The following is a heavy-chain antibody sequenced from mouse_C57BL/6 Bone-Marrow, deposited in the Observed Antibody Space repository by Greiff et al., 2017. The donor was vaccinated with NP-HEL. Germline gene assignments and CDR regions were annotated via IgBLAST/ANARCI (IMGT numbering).Heavy chain of an antibody. D-gene: IGHD1-1*01. Sequence: QVQLQQPGAELVKPGASVKLSCKASGYTFTSYWMQWVKQRPGQGLEWLGEIDPSDSYPNSNQKFKGKATLTVDTSSSTAYMQLSSLTSEDSAVYYCARHYGSSWFAYWGQGTLVTVSA. CDR1: GYTFTSYW. V-gene: IGHV1-50*01. CDR2: IDPSDSYP. CDR3: ARHYGSSWFAY. J-gene: IGHJ3*01.